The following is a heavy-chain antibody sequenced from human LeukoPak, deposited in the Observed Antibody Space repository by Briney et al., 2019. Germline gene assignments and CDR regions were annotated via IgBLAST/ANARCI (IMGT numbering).Heavy chain of an antibody. J-gene: IGHJ4*02. D-gene: IGHD2-2*01. V-gene: IGHV3-48*03. CDR1: GFTFSSYE. CDR2: ISSSGSTI. Sequence: GGSLRLSCAASGFTFSSYEMNWVRQAPGKGLEWVSYISSSGSTIYYADSVKGRFTISRDNAKNSLYLQMNSLRAEDTAVYYCARSGGCSSTSCSPNFDYWGQGTLVTVSS. CDR3: ARSGGCSSTSCSPNFDY.